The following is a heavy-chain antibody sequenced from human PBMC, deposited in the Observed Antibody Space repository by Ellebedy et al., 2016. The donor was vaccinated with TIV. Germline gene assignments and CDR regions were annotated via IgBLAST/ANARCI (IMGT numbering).Heavy chain of an antibody. CDR3: TRDTVTANWGPLFDY. CDR1: GGSISSYS. J-gene: IGHJ4*02. Sequence: MPSETLSLTCTASGGSISSYSWSWIRRPAGEGLEWIGRIVTSGSTNFNPSLKSLVTISVDTSKNQFSLKLSSVTAADTAVYYCTRDTVTANWGPLFDYWGQGTLVTVSS. D-gene: IGHD7-27*01. CDR2: IVTSGST. V-gene: IGHV4-4*07.